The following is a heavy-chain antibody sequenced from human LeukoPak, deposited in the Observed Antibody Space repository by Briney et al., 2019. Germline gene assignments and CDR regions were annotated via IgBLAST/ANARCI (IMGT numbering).Heavy chain of an antibody. CDR2: IYYSGST. D-gene: IGHD2-15*01. V-gene: IGHV4-59*01. J-gene: IGHJ4*02. CDR1: GGSISSYY. Sequence: SETLSLICTVSGGSISSYYWSWIRQPPGKGLEWIGYIYYSGSTNYNPSLKSRVTISVDTSKNQFSLKLSSVTAADTAVYYCARVQYGSHADYWGQGTLVTVSS. CDR3: ARVQYGSHADY.